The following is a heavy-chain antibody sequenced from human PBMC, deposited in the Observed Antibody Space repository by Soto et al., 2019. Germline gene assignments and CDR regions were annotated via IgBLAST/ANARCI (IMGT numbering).Heavy chain of an antibody. CDR3: ATFYEGDCTTTTCYGHFDY. J-gene: IGHJ4*02. V-gene: IGHV1-69*02. D-gene: IGHD2-2*01. CDR2: IIPMFGIT. CDR1: GGTFNRYS. Sequence: QVHLVQAGAEVKKPGSSVKVSCRASGGTFNRYSISWVRQAPGQGLEWMGRIIPMFGITNYAQKFQGRVMITADKSANTAYMEVSGLRSEDTAMYYCATFYEGDCTTTTCYGHFDYWGQGTLVTVSS.